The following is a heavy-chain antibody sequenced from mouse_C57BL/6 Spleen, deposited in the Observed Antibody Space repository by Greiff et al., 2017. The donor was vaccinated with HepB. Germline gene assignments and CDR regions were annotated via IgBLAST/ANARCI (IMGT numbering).Heavy chain of an antibody. CDR2: ISYSGST. CDR1: GYSITSDY. J-gene: IGHJ2*01. D-gene: IGHD2-3*01. CDR3: ARSIARDGYSSFDY. Sequence: VQLKESGPGLAKPSQTLSLTCSVTGYSITSDYWNWIRKFPGNKLEYMGYISYSGSTYYNPSLKSRISITRDTSKNQYYLQLNSVTTEDTANYYSARSIARDGYSSFDYWGQGTTLTVSS. V-gene: IGHV3-8*01.